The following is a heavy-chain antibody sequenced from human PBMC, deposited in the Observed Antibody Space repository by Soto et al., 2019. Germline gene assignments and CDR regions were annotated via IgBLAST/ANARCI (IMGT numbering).Heavy chain of an antibody. CDR1: GYTFTSYG. V-gene: IGHV1-18*01. D-gene: IGHD3-9*01. Sequence: ASVKVSCKASGYTFTSYGSSWVRQAPGQGLEWMGWISAYNGNTNYAQKLQGRVTMTTDTSTSTAYMELRSLRSDDTAVYYCARAKRYLDWLPFDYFGQGTLVTFSS. J-gene: IGHJ4*02. CDR3: ARAKRYLDWLPFDY. CDR2: ISAYNGNT.